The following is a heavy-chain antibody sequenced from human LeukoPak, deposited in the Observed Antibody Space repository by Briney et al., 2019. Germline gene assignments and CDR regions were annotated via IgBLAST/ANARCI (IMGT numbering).Heavy chain of an antibody. CDR1: GFIFRDFG. V-gene: IGHV3-23*01. Sequence: GGSLRLSCAASGFIFRDFGMNWVRQTPRKGLEWISHINGGGDSTHYADFVKGRFTISRDNSQNTLYVQMNSLRTEDTAIYYCVKGPYYESPALDSWGQGTLVTVSS. D-gene: IGHD3-16*01. CDR3: VKGPYYESPALDS. CDR2: INGGGDST. J-gene: IGHJ4*02.